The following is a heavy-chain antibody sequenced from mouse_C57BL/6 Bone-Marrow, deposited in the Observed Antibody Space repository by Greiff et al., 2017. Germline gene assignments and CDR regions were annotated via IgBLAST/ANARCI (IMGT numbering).Heavy chain of an antibody. V-gene: IGHV5-4*01. Sequence: DVKLVESGGGLVKPGGSLKLSCAASGFTFSSYAMSWVRQTPEKRLEWVATISDGGSYTYYPDNVKGRFTISRDNAKNTLYLQMSHLKSEDTAMYYCARDTLYYGNYDYGGQGTTLTVSS. J-gene: IGHJ2*01. CDR2: ISDGGSYT. CDR3: ARDTLYYGNYDY. CDR1: GFTFSSYA. D-gene: IGHD2-1*01.